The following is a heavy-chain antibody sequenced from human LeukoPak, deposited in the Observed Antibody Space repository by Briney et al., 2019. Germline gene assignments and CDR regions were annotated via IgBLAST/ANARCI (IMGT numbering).Heavy chain of an antibody. J-gene: IGHJ6*02. CDR1: GFTFSSYA. CDR2: ISGSGGST. D-gene: IGHD3-9*01. V-gene: IGHV3-23*01. CDR3: AKDRKVLRYFDWSLHYYYGMDV. Sequence: GGSLRLSCAASGFTFSSYAMGWVRQAPGKGLEWVSAISGSGGSTYYADSVKGRFTISRDNSKNTLYLQMNSLRAEDTAVYYCAKDRKVLRYFDWSLHYYYGMDVWGQGTTVTVSS.